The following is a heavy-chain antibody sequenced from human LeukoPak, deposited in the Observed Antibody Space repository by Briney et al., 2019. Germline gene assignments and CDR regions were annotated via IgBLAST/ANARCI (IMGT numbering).Heavy chain of an antibody. J-gene: IGHJ2*01. CDR2: LYSGSDT. CDR1: GFTVGSKY. Sequence: GGSLRLSCAASGFTVGSKYMNWIRQAPGKGLEWVSILYSGSDTYYSDSVKGRFTISSDDSKNTLSLQMNSLRTEDTAVYYCARVGDHLHWYFDLWGRGTLVTVSS. CDR3: ARVGDHLHWYFDL. V-gene: IGHV3-53*01. D-gene: IGHD3-10*01.